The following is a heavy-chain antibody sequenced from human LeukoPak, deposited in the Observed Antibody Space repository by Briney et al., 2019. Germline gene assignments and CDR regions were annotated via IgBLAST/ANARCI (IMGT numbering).Heavy chain of an antibody. D-gene: IGHD2/OR15-2a*01. Sequence: GGSLRLSCAASGFTFSTYGMHWVRQAPGKGLEWVAFIRYDGSNKYYADSVKGRFTISRDNSENTLYLQMISLRPDDTAVYDCADNKRGRNYYYYMDVWGKGTTVTISS. CDR2: IRYDGSNK. V-gene: IGHV3-30*02. CDR1: GFTFSTYG. J-gene: IGHJ6*03. CDR3: ADNKRGRNYYYYMDV.